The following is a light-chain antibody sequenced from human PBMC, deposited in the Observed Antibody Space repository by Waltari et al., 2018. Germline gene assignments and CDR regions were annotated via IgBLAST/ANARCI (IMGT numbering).Light chain of an antibody. V-gene: IGKV3-11*01. Sequence: EIVLTQSPATLSLSPGDRATLSCRASQSVSNYLAWYHQKPGQPPILLIYGASNRAAGIPDRFSGSGSGTDFTLTISSLDTEDVAVYFCQQRSNWPGLTFGGGTKVEIK. CDR2: GAS. CDR1: QSVSNY. J-gene: IGKJ4*02. CDR3: QQRSNWPGLT.